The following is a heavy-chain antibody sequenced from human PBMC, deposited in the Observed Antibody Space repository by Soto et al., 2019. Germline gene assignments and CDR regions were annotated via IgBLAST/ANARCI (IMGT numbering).Heavy chain of an antibody. CDR1: GFMFSAYA. V-gene: IGHV3-30-3*01. D-gene: IGHD6-19*01. CDR3: ARDPSPYTSGWYGIDF. Sequence: VGSLRLSCTASGFMFSAYAMLWVRQAPGKGLEWVAAMSYDGTNKYYADSLKGRFTISRDNSKNTLFLQMSSLTADDSAVYHCARDPSPYTSGWYGIDFWGLGTLVTVSS. CDR2: MSYDGTNK. J-gene: IGHJ4*01.